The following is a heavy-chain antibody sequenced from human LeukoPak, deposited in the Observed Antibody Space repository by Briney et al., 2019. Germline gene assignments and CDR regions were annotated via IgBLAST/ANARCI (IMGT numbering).Heavy chain of an antibody. J-gene: IGHJ4*02. Sequence: ASVKVSCKASGGTFSSYAISWVRQAPGQGLEWMGGIIPIFGTANYAQKFQGRVTITADKSTSTAYMELSSLRSEDTAVYYCARERPKQWLFSYYFDYWGQGTLVTVSS. CDR3: ARERPKQWLFSYYFDY. CDR2: IIPIFGTA. V-gene: IGHV1-69*06. CDR1: GGTFSSYA. D-gene: IGHD6-19*01.